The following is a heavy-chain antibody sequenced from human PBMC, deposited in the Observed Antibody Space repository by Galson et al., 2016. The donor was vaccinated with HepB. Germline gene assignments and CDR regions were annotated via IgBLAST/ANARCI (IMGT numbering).Heavy chain of an antibody. CDR2: IHDSGTT. V-gene: IGHV4-59*01. CDR3: ARDPGYYHRWFDP. D-gene: IGHD3-3*01. CDR1: HGPIGGDY. J-gene: IGHJ5*02. Sequence: ETLSLTCTVSHGPIGGDYWIWIRQSPGKGLEWIGYIHDSGTTAYNPSLKSRVTISIDPPNSQFSLRMTSVTAADTAVYYCARDPGYYHRWFDPWGQGALVTVSS.